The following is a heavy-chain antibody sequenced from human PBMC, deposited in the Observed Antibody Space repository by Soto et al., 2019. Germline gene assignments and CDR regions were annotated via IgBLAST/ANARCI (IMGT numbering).Heavy chain of an antibody. CDR2: ISAYNGNT. CDR1: GYTFTSYS. V-gene: IGHV1-18*01. D-gene: IGHD3-22*01. CDR3: ARDIFYYDSSGYYSTFDY. Sequence: GASVKVSCKASGYTFTSYSISWVRQAPGQGLEWMGWISAYNGNTNYAQKLQGRVTMTTDTSTSTAYMELRSLRSDDTAVYYCARDIFYYDSSGYYSTFDYWGQGTLVTVSS. J-gene: IGHJ4*02.